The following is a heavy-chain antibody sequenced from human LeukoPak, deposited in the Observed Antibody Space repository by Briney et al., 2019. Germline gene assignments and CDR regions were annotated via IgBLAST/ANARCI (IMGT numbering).Heavy chain of an antibody. CDR2: IYYSGST. CDR3: ARGGSGWDPTTYYFDY. CDR1: GGSISSYY. J-gene: IGHJ4*02. D-gene: IGHD6-19*01. Sequence: SEILSLTCTVSGGSISSYYWNWIRQPPGKGLEWIGYIYYSGSTNYNPSLKSRVTISVDTSKNQFSLKLSSVTAADTAVYYCARGGSGWDPTTYYFDYWGQGTLVTVSS. V-gene: IGHV4-59*01.